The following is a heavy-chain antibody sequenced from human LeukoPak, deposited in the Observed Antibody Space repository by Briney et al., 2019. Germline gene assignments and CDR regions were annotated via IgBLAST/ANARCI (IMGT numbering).Heavy chain of an antibody. Sequence: GGSLRLSCAASGFTFSSYAMHWVRQAPGKGLEWVAVISYDGSNKYYADSVKGRFTISRDNSKNTLYLQMNSLRAEDAAVYYCARATLGTYYFDYWGQGTLVTVSS. D-gene: IGHD2/OR15-2a*01. CDR3: ARATLGTYYFDY. CDR2: ISYDGSNK. J-gene: IGHJ4*02. V-gene: IGHV3-30-3*01. CDR1: GFTFSSYA.